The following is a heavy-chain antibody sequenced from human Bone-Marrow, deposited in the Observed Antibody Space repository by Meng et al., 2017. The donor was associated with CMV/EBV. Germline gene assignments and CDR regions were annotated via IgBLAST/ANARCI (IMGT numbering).Heavy chain of an antibody. V-gene: IGHV4-59*01. CDR1: GGSISSYY. J-gene: IGHJ6*02. CDR3: ARSGGYDFWSGYSSTYYYDYGMDV. Sequence: SETLSLTCTVSGGSISSYYWSWIRQPPGKGLEWIGYIYYSGSTNYNPSLKSRVTISVDTSKNQFSLKLSSVTAADTAVYYCARSGGYDFWSGYSSTYYYDYGMDVWGQGTTVTVSS. CDR2: IYYSGST. D-gene: IGHD3-3*01.